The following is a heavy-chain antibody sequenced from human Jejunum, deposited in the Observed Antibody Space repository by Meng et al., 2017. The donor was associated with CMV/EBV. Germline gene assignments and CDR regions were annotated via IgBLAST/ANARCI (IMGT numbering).Heavy chain of an antibody. Sequence: FTFGDYYMTWIRQAPGKGLEWISYISSGSITIYYADSVKGRFTVSRDNAKNSLYLEMNDLRAEDTALYYCARDLGPRYSGSPSTFDYWGQGTLVTVSS. CDR1: FTFGDYY. J-gene: IGHJ4*02. D-gene: IGHD1-26*01. CDR3: ARDLGPRYSGSPSTFDY. CDR2: ISSGSITI. V-gene: IGHV3-11*01.